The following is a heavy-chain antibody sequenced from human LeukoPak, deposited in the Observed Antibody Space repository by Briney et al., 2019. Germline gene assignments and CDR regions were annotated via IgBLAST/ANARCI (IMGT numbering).Heavy chain of an antibody. CDR3: AKGNYYYMDV. CDR1: GFTFDEYT. Sequence: GGSLRLSCAASGFTFDEYTMHWVRQAPGKCLEGVSLISWARGSTYYADSVRGRFTISRDNSKNSLYLQMNSLRSEDTALSYCAKGNYYYMDVWGKGPRVTVSS. J-gene: IGHJ6*03. CDR2: ISWARGST. V-gene: IGHV3-43*01.